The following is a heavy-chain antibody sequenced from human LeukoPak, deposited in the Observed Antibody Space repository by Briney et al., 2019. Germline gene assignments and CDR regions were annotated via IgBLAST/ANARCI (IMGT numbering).Heavy chain of an antibody. J-gene: IGHJ4*02. CDR1: EFTFSSYA. V-gene: IGHV3-23*01. Sequence: GGSLRLSCAASEFTFSSYAMQWVRQAPGKGLEWVSGISASGGSTWYADSVKGRFTISSDNSKNTLYLQMNSLRAEDTAVYYCAKNRPQLLWFGELFLFDYWGQGTLVTVSS. D-gene: IGHD3-10*01. CDR3: AKNRPQLLWFGELFLFDY. CDR2: ISASGGST.